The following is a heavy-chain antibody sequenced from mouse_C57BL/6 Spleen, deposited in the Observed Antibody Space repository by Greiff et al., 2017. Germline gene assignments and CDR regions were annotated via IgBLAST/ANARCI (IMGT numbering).Heavy chain of an antibody. Sequence: QVQLKESGPELVRPGVSVKISCKGSGYTFTDYAMHWVKQSHAKSLEWIGVISTSYGDASYNQKVKDKATMTVDKSSSTAYMELARLTSEYSAVYYCAKAWPYYMDYWGQGTTLTVSS. CDR1: GYTFTDYA. J-gene: IGHJ2*01. CDR3: AKAWPYYMDY. V-gene: IGHV1-67*01. CDR2: ISTSYGDA.